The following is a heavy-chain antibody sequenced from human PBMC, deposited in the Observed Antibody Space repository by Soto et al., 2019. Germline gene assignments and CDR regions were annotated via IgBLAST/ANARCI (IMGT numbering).Heavy chain of an antibody. Sequence: QITLKESGPTLVKPTQTLTLTCTFSGFSLSTSGVGVGWIRQPPGKALEWLALIYWDDDKRYSPSLKSRLTITTDTSKNQVVLTMTNMDPVDTATYYCAHRGYSGYDTAPGLDYWGQGTLVTVSS. J-gene: IGHJ4*02. CDR1: GFSLSTSGVG. D-gene: IGHD5-12*01. CDR3: AHRGYSGYDTAPGLDY. CDR2: IYWDDDK. V-gene: IGHV2-5*02.